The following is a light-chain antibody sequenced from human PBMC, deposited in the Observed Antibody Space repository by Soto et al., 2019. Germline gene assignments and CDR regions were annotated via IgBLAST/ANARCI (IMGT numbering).Light chain of an antibody. V-gene: IGKV1-27*01. J-gene: IGKJ4*01. CDR3: QKYNSAPT. CDR1: QGISNY. CDR2: AAS. Sequence: DIQMTQSPSSLPASVGDRVTITCRTSQGISNYLAWYQQKPGKVPKLLIYAASTLQSGVPSRFSGSGSATDFTLTISSLQPEDVATYYCQKYNSAPTFGGGTKVDIK.